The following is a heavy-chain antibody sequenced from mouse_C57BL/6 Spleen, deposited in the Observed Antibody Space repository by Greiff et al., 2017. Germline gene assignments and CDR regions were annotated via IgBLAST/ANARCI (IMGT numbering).Heavy chain of an antibody. J-gene: IGHJ1*03. V-gene: IGHV1-9*01. CDR3: AQGGVYYYGSSPWYFEV. Sequence: QVQLQQSGAELMKPGASVKLSCKATGYTFTGYWIEWVKQRPGHGLEWIGEILPGSGSTNYNEKFKGKATFTADTSSNTAYMQLSSLTTEDSAIYYCAQGGVYYYGSSPWYFEVWGTGTTVTVSS. CDR1: GYTFTGYW. CDR2: ILPGSGST. D-gene: IGHD1-1*01.